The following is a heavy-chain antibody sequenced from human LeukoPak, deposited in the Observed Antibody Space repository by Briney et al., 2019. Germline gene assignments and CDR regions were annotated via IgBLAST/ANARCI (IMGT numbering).Heavy chain of an antibody. CDR2: FDPEDGET. CDR1: GYTLTELS. J-gene: IGHJ6*04. CDR3: ARDSPYYDILTGFRYYYGMDV. V-gene: IGHV1-24*01. Sequence: GASVKVSCKVSGYTLTELSMHWVRQAPGKGLEWMGGFDPEDGETIYAQKFQGRVTITADESTSTAYMELSSLRSEDTAVYYCARDSPYYDILTGFRYYYGMDVWGKGTTVTVSS. D-gene: IGHD3-9*01.